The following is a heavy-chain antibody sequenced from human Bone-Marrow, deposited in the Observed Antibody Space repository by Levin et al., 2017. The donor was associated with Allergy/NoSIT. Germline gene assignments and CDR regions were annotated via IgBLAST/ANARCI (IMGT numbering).Heavy chain of an antibody. CDR3: IRHLGIRVQRPGDH. D-gene: IGHD6-13*01. CDR2: VNPGNSGT. CDR1: GFTFSDFW. V-gene: IGHV5-51*01. Sequence: PGGSLRLSCKASGFTFSDFWIGWVRQMPGKGLEWMGIVNPGNSGTNYSPSFNGQVTISADNTIDTAYLQRRSLTASDTAIYYCIRHLGIRVQRPGDHWGQGTMVTVSS. J-gene: IGHJ4*02.